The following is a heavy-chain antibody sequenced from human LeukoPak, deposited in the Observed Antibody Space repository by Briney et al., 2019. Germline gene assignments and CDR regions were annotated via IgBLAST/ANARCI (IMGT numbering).Heavy chain of an antibody. CDR2: INPNSGGT. J-gene: IGHJ5*02. D-gene: IGHD6-19*01. CDR1: GYTFTGYY. CDR3: ATVRPYSSGWFDP. Sequence: ASVKVSCKASGYTFTGYYMHWVRQAPGQGLEWMGWINPNSGGTNYAQKFQGRVTMTRDTSISTAYMELSRLRSEDTAVYYCATVRPYSSGWFDPWGQGTLVTVSS. V-gene: IGHV1-2*02.